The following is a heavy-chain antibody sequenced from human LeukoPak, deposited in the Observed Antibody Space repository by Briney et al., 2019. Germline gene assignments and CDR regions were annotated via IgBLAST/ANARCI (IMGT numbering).Heavy chain of an antibody. CDR3: ASLGARGVIRSDY. Sequence: PGRSLRLSCAASGFTFSSYAMHWVRQAPGKGLEWVAVISYDGSNKYYAGSVKGRFTISRDNSKNTLYLQMNSLRAEDTAVYYCASLGARGVIRSDYWGQGTLVTVSS. J-gene: IGHJ4*02. CDR1: GFTFSSYA. CDR2: ISYDGSNK. V-gene: IGHV3-30*04. D-gene: IGHD3-10*01.